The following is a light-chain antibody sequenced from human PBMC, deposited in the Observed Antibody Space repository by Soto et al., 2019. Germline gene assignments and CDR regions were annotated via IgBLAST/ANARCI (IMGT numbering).Light chain of an antibody. CDR1: SSNIGNNY. CDR2: ENN. V-gene: IGLV1-51*02. J-gene: IGLJ2*01. CDR3: GTWDSSLSAVV. Sequence: QSVLTQPPSVSAAPGQKVTISCSGSSSNIGNNYVSWYQQLPGTAPKLLIYENNKRRSGIPDRFSGSKSGTSATLGITGLQTGDEADYYCGTWDSSLSAVVFGGGTKLTVL.